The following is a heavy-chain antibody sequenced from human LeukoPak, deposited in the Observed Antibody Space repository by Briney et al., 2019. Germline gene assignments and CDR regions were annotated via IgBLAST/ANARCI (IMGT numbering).Heavy chain of an antibody. D-gene: IGHD6-19*01. CDR2: IRTNANNYAT. CDR1: GFTFSGSV. Sequence: GGSLKLSCAASGFTFSGSVMHWVRQASGKGLEWVARIRTNANNYATAFAASVKGRFTISSDDSNTTAYLQVHSLSTEDTAVYCCTSPKADSSYYGMAVWSQGPTVTVSS. J-gene: IGHJ6*02. CDR3: TSPKADSSYYGMAV. V-gene: IGHV3-73*01.